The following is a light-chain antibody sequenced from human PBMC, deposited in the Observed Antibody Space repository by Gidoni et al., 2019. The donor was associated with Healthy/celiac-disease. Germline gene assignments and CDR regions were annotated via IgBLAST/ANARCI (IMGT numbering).Light chain of an antibody. J-gene: IGKJ1*01. CDR2: AAS. CDR1: QGISSY. Sequence: IRMTQSPSSFSASTGDRVTITCRASQGISSYLSWYPQKPGKAPKLLIYAASTLQSGVPSRFSGSGSGTDFTLTISCLQSEDFATYYCQKYYSYPPTFGQGTKVEIK. CDR3: QKYYSYPPT. V-gene: IGKV1-8*01.